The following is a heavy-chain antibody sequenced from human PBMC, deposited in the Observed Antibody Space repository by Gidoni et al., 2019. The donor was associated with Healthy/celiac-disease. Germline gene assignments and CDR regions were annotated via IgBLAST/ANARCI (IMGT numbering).Heavy chain of an antibody. CDR3: ARDAAVASFDY. D-gene: IGHD6-19*01. CDR2: IWYDGSNK. V-gene: IGHV3-33*01. J-gene: IGHJ4*02. Sequence: QVQLVKSGGGVVQPGRSLSPSWAASGFTFSSYGMHWVRQAPGKGLEWVAVIWYDGSNKYYADSVKGRFTISRDNSKNTLYLQMNSLRAEDTAVYYCARDAAVASFDYWGQGTLVTVSS. CDR1: GFTFSSYG.